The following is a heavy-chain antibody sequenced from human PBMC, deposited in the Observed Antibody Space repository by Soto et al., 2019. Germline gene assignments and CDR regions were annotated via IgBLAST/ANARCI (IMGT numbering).Heavy chain of an antibody. CDR3: ARDKITGLFDY. Sequence: QVQLQQWGAGLLKPSETLSLTCAVYGGSFSGYSWTWIRQPPGTGLGWIGEINHSGSTNYNPSLKSRVTISEDTPKRQLSQQPTSVTDAGTAVYYCARDKITGLFDYWGEGTLVTVYS. D-gene: IGHD3-10*01. V-gene: IGHV4-34*01. J-gene: IGHJ4*02. CDR1: GGSFSGYS. CDR2: INHSGST.